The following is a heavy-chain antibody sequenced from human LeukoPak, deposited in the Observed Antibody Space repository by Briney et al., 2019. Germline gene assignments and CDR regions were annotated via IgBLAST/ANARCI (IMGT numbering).Heavy chain of an antibody. CDR2: IYSGGST. CDR1: GFTVSSNY. D-gene: IGHD3-10*01. Sequence: GGSLRLSCAASGFTVSSNYMSWVRQALGKGLEWVSVIYSGGSTYYADSVKGRFTISRDNSKNTLYLQMNSLRAEDTAVYYCARTEKYYYGSGSYSFDYWGQGTLVTVSS. CDR3: ARTEKYYYGSGSYSFDY. J-gene: IGHJ4*02. V-gene: IGHV3-53*01.